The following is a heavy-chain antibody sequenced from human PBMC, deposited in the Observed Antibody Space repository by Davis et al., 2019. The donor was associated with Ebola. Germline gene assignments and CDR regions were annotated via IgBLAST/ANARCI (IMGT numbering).Heavy chain of an antibody. V-gene: IGHV3-74*01. Sequence: HTGGSLRLSCAASGFTFSSYGMHWVRQGPGKGLVWVSRINSDGHTTNYADSVNGRFTISRDNAKNTLYLQMNSLRAEDTAVYYCAREVQGEEESYFDDWGQGTLVTVSS. CDR2: INSDGHTT. J-gene: IGHJ4*02. CDR1: GFTFSSYG. D-gene: IGHD2-21*01. CDR3: AREVQGEEESYFDD.